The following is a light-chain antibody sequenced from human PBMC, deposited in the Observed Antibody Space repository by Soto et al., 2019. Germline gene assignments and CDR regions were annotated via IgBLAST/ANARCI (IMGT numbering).Light chain of an antibody. V-gene: IGKV3D-15*01. J-gene: IGKJ4*01. CDR2: DAT. Sequence: EILMTQSPATLSESPGERVTLSCRASQSISSNLAWYQQKPGQPPRLLIYDATSRATGIPSRFSGSGSGTDFTLTITSLQSEDFAVYFCQQYHDWPPLTFGGGTKVEIK. CDR1: QSISSN. CDR3: QQYHDWPPLT.